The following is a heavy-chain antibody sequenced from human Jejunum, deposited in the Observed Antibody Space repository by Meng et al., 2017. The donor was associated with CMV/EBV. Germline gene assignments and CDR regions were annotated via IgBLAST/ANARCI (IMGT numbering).Heavy chain of an antibody. CDR3: ARWSGSGNYPFADY. CDR1: RGSISYNS. J-gene: IGHJ4*02. V-gene: IGHV4-4*08. D-gene: IGHD3-10*01. CDR2: VSCSGST. Sequence: SRGSISYNSWSWIRQSARKGLEWIGSVSCSGSTNYNPSLKSRVIISMDTSENQFSLKVTSVTAGDTAVYYCARWSGSGNYPFADYWGQETLVTVSS.